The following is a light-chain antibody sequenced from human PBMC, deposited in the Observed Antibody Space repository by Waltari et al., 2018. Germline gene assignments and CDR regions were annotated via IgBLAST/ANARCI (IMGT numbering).Light chain of an antibody. Sequence: QSALTQPASVSGSPGQSITISCYGTSSDVGFYNFVSWYQQHPGKAPKLMIYDVSQRPSGVSDRFSGSNSGNTASLTISGLQAEDEADYYCNSYTGSSSWVFGGGTKVTV. V-gene: IGLV2-14*01. CDR1: SSDVGFYNF. CDR2: DVS. CDR3: NSYTGSSSWV. J-gene: IGLJ3*02.